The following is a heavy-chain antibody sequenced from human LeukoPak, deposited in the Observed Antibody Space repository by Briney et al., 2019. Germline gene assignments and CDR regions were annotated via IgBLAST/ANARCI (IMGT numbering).Heavy chain of an antibody. D-gene: IGHD3-16*01. Sequence: GASVKVSCKASGYTFTSYYMHWVRQAPGQGLEWMGIINPSGGSTSYAQKFQGRVTMTRDTSTSTVYMELSSLRSEDTAVYYCARAPTYYDYVWGSTSNNHFDYWGQGTLVTVSS. J-gene: IGHJ4*02. CDR3: ARAPTYYDYVWGSTSNNHFDY. V-gene: IGHV1-46*01. CDR1: GYTFTSYY. CDR2: INPSGGST.